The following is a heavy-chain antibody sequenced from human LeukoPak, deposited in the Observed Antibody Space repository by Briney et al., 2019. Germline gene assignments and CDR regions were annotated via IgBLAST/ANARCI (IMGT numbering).Heavy chain of an antibody. J-gene: IGHJ5*02. Sequence: ASVKVSCKVSGYTFTSYYMHWVRQAPGQGLEWMGIINPSGGSTSYAQKFQGRVTMTRDTSTSTVYMELSSLRSEDTAVYYCARGPFVVVPAAIGWIDPWGQGTLVTV. CDR1: GYTFTSYY. V-gene: IGHV1-46*03. CDR3: ARGPFVVVPAAIGWIDP. CDR2: INPSGGST. D-gene: IGHD2-2*01.